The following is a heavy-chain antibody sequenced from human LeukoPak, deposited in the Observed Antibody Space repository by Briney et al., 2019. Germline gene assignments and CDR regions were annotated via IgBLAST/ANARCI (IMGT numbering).Heavy chain of an antibody. CDR2: INHSGST. CDR1: GGSFSGYY. Sequence: PSETLSLTCAVYGGSFSGYYWSWIRQPPGKGLEWIGEINHSGSTNYNPSLKSRVTISVDTSKNQFSLKLSSVTAADTAVYFCARAGAANYYGSGSYYNFFDYWGQGTLVTVSS. V-gene: IGHV4-34*01. J-gene: IGHJ4*02. D-gene: IGHD3-10*01. CDR3: ARAGAANYYGSGSYYNFFDY.